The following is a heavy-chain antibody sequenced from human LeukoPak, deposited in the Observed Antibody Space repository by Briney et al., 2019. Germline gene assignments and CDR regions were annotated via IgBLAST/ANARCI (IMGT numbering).Heavy chain of an antibody. D-gene: IGHD3-10*01. V-gene: IGHV1-18*01. J-gene: IGHJ4*02. CDR3: ARGGGLFFMALRWVRY. CDR1: GYNFTSYG. CDR2: ISGYNENT. Sequence: GASVKVSCKASGYNFTSYGISWVRQAPGQGLEWLGWISGYNENTNFAQKFQGRLTLTKDTLTDTAYMELRSLTSDAPAVYFCARGGGLFFMALRWVRYWGQGTLLTVSS.